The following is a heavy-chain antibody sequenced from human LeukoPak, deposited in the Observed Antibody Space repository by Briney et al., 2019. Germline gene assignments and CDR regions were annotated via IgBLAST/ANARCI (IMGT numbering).Heavy chain of an antibody. V-gene: IGHV1-2*02. J-gene: IGHJ2*01. CDR1: VYTFTGYY. CDR3: ARESSAELLRNWYFDL. CDR2: INPNSGGT. Sequence: VSVKVSCKPSVYTFTGYYMHWVRQAPGQGLKWMGWINPNSGGTNYAQKFQGRVTMTRDTSISTAYMELSRLRSDDTAVYFCARESSAELLRNWYFDLWGRGTLVTVSS. D-gene: IGHD2-15*01.